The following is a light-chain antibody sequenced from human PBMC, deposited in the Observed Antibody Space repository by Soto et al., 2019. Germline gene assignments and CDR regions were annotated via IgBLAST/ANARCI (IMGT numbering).Light chain of an antibody. Sequence: SYELTQPPSVSVAPGQTATINCGGDNVGSRSMHWYQQKPGQAPVLVIYDDSDRPSGIPERFSGSNSGNTATLTISRVEAGDEADYYCQVWESTSDQVVFGGGTKLTVL. V-gene: IGLV3-21*02. CDR2: DDS. J-gene: IGLJ2*01. CDR3: QVWESTSDQVV. CDR1: NVGSRS.